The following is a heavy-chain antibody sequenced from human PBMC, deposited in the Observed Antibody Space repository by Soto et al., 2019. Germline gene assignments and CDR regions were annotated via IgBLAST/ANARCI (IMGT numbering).Heavy chain of an antibody. Sequence: VASVKVSCKASGYTFTSYYMHWVRQAPGQGLEWMGIINPSGGSTSYAQKFQGRVTMTRDTSTSTVYMELSSLRSEDTAVYYCARYMRFGELSTRRYYGMDVWGQGTTVTVSS. J-gene: IGHJ6*02. CDR3: ARYMRFGELSTRRYYGMDV. CDR2: INPSGGST. CDR1: GYTFTSYY. D-gene: IGHD3-10*01. V-gene: IGHV1-46*01.